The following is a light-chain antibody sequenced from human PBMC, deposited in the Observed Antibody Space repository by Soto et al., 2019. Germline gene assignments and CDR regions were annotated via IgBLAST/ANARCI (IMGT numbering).Light chain of an antibody. J-gene: IGKJ5*01. V-gene: IGKV3-11*01. CDR2: DAS. CDR3: QQRRTWPPIP. Sequence: EIVLTQSPATLSLSPGERATLSCRASQSVSSYLAWYQQKPGQAPRLLIYDASNRATGIPARFSGSGSGTDFTLPISSLEPEDFAFYYCQQRRTWPPIPSGQGTRLEIK. CDR1: QSVSSY.